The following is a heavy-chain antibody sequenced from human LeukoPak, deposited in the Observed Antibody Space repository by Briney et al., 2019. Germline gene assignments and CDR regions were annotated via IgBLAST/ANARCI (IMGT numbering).Heavy chain of an antibody. CDR2: IYYSGST. Sequence: SETLSLTCTVSGGSISSGGYYWSWIRQHPGEGLEWIGYIYYSGSTYYNPSLKSRVTISVDTSKNQFSLKLSSVTAADTAVYYCARTYCSTTSCYNYMDVWGKGTTVTVSS. V-gene: IGHV4-31*03. J-gene: IGHJ6*03. D-gene: IGHD2-2*02. CDR3: ARTYCSTTSCYNYMDV. CDR1: GGSISSGGYY.